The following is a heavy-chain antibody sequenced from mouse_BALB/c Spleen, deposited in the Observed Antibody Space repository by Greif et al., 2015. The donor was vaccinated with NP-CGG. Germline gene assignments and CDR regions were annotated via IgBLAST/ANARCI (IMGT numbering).Heavy chain of an antibody. Sequence: LQESGPGLVQPSQSLSITCTVSGFSLTSYGVHWARQSPGKGLEWLGVIWSGGSTDYNAAFISRLSISKDNSKSQVFFKMNSLQADDTAIYYCARNYYGSSYWYFDVWGAGTTVTVSS. D-gene: IGHD1-1*01. CDR1: GFSLTSYG. CDR3: ARNYYGSSYWYFDV. J-gene: IGHJ1*01. CDR2: IWSGGST. V-gene: IGHV2-4-1*01.